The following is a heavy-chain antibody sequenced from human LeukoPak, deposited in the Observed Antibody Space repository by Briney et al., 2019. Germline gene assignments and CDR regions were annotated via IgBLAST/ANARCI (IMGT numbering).Heavy chain of an antibody. CDR1: GGSFSSYA. J-gene: IGHJ4*02. CDR2: IIPIFDTA. V-gene: IGHV1-69*13. CDR3: ARPRSLTTVTTQGLYYFDY. Sequence: ASVKVSCKASGGSFSSYAISWVRQAPGQGLEWMGGIIPIFDTANYAQKFQGRVTITADESTSTAYVELSSLRSEDTAVYYCARPRSLTTVTTQGLYYFDYWGQGTLVTVSS. D-gene: IGHD4-11*01.